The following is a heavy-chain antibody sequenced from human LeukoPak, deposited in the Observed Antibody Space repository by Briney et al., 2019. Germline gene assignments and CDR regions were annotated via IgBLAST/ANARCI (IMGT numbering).Heavy chain of an antibody. CDR3: ATGRSIRYFDY. J-gene: IGHJ4*02. CDR2: INHSGST. D-gene: IGHD3-9*01. Sequence: SETLSLTCAVYGGSFSGYYWSWIRQPPGKGLEWIGEINHSGSTNYNPSLKSRVTISVDTSKSQFSLKLTSATAADTAIYYCATGRSIRYFDYWGQGTLLSVSS. CDR1: GGSFSGYY. V-gene: IGHV4-34*01.